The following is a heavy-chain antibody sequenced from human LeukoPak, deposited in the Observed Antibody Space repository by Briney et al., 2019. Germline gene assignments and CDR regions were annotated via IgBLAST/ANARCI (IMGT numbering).Heavy chain of an antibody. J-gene: IGHJ4*02. Sequence: PSETLSLTCTVSGGSISSGDYYWSWLRQHPGKGLEWIGYIYYSGSTYYNPSLKSRVTISVDTSKNQFSLKLSSVTAADTAVYYCARGGPYYYDSSGYHYYFDYWGQGTLVTVSS. CDR3: ARGGPYYYDSSGYHYYFDY. D-gene: IGHD3-22*01. CDR1: GGSISSGDYY. CDR2: IYYSGST. V-gene: IGHV4-31*03.